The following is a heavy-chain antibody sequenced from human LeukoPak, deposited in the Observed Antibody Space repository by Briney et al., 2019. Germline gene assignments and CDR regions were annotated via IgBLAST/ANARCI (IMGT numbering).Heavy chain of an antibody. Sequence: GGSLRLSCAASGFTFSNYWMTWVRQAPGKGLEWVANINRDGSEKYYVDSVKGRFTISRDNAKNSLYLQMNSLRAEDTAVYYCARDTEYYDFWSGYYYYYGMDVWGQGTTVTVSS. CDR1: GFTFSNYW. CDR3: ARDTEYYDFWSGYYYYYGMDV. V-gene: IGHV3-7*01. D-gene: IGHD3-3*01. CDR2: INRDGSEK. J-gene: IGHJ6*02.